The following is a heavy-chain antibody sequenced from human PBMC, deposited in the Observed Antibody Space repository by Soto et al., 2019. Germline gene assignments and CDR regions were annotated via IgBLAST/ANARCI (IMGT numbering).Heavy chain of an antibody. J-gene: IGHJ6*02. D-gene: IGHD6-13*01. CDR3: ARGFQWAAAGTDYYYGMDV. V-gene: IGHV1-69*06. CDR1: GGTFSSYA. CDR2: IIPIFGTA. Sequence: ASVKVSCKASGGTFSSYAISWVRQAPGQGLEWMGGIIPIFGTANYAQKFQGRVTITADKSTSTAYMELSSLRSEDTAVYYCARGFQWAAAGTDYYYGMDVWGQGTTVTVSS.